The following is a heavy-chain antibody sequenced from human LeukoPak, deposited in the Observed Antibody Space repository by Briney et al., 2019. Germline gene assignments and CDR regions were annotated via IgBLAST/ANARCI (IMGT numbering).Heavy chain of an antibody. Sequence: PGGSLRLSCAASGFTVSSNYMSWVRQAPGKGLEWVSVIYSGGSTYYADSVKGRFTISRDNSKNTLYLQMNSLRAEDTAVYYCARSSPSPYSGSYCGYFQHWGQGTLVTVSS. CDR3: ARSSPSPYSGSYCGYFQH. CDR2: IYSGGST. D-gene: IGHD1-26*01. CDR1: GFTVSSNY. V-gene: IGHV3-66*01. J-gene: IGHJ1*01.